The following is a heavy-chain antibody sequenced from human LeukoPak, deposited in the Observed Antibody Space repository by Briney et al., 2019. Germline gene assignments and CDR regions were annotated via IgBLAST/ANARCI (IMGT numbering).Heavy chain of an antibody. V-gene: IGHV4-38-2*02. CDR2: IYHSGST. CDR1: GYSISSGYY. D-gene: IGHD1-26*01. J-gene: IGHJ4*02. Sequence: PSETLSLTCTVSGYSISSGYYWGWIRQPPGKGLEWIGSIYHSGSTNYNPSLKSRVTISVDTSKNQFSLKLSSVTAADTAVYYCARTSGIVGATLGFDYWGQGTLVTVSS. CDR3: ARTSGIVGATLGFDY.